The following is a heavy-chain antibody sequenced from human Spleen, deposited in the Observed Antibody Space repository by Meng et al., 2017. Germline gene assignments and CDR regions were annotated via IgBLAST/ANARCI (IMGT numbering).Heavy chain of an antibody. Sequence: GESLKISCAASGFPFSTYAMSWVRQAPWKGLEWVSSISESDDNTYYADSVRGRFTISRDVSKNSLYLQMNSLRADDTAVYYCTRFETAVYYSSGGDVWGQGTTVTVSS. J-gene: IGHJ6*02. CDR3: TRFETAVYYSSGGDV. V-gene: IGHV3-23*01. D-gene: IGHD2-21*01. CDR2: ISESDDNT. CDR1: GFPFSTYA.